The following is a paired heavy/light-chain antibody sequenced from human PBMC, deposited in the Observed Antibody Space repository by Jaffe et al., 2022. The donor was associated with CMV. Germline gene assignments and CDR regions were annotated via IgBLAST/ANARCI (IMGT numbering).Light chain of an antibody. CDR1: KLGDKY. CDR3: QAWDSSTAWGV. V-gene: IGLV3-1*01. Sequence: SYELTQPPSVSVSPGQTASITCSGDKLGDKYACWYQQKPGQSPVLVIYQDSKRPSGIPERFSGSNSGNTATLTISGTQAMDEADYYCQAWDSSTAWGVFGGGTKLTVL. CDR2: QDS. J-gene: IGLJ2*01.
Heavy chain of an antibody. J-gene: IGHJ6*02. CDR3: AKEFSSSSMLGDYYYYGMDV. D-gene: IGHD6-6*01. Sequence: EVQLVESGGGLVQPGRSLRLSCAASGFTFDDYAMHWVRQAPGKGLEWVSGISWNSGSIGYADSVKGRFTISRDNAKNSLYLQMNSLRAEDTALYYCAKEFSSSSMLGDYYYYGMDVWGQGTTVTVSS. CDR1: GFTFDDYA. V-gene: IGHV3-9*01. CDR2: ISWNSGSI.